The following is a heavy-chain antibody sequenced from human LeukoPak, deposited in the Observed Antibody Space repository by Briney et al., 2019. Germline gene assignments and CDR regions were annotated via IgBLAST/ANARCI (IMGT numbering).Heavy chain of an antibody. V-gene: IGHV4-39*07. CDR1: GGSISSSSYY. Sequence: SETLSLTCTVSGGSISSSSYYWGWIRQPPGKGLEWIGSIYYSGSTYYNPSLKSRVTISVDTSKNQFSLKLSSVTAADTAVYYCARGAHYYDSSGYYYTFDYWGQGTLVTVSS. CDR3: ARGAHYYDSSGYYYTFDY. J-gene: IGHJ4*02. CDR2: IYYSGST. D-gene: IGHD3-22*01.